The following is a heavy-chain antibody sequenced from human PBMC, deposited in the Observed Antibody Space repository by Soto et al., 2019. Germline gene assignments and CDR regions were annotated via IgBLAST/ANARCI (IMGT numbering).Heavy chain of an antibody. J-gene: IGHJ6*02. CDR1: GYTFTSYA. V-gene: IGHV1-3*01. Sequence: ASVKVSCKASGYTFTSYAMHWVRQAPGQRLEGMGWINAGNGNTKYSQKFQGRVTITRDTSASTAYMELSSLRSEDTAVYYCAREGAVAGTRYYGMDVWGQGTTVTVSS. CDR3: AREGAVAGTRYYGMDV. D-gene: IGHD6-19*01. CDR2: INAGNGNT.